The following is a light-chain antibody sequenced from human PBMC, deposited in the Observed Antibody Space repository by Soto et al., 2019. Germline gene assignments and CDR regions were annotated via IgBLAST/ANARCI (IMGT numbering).Light chain of an antibody. CDR1: QNISIW. Sequence: DIQMTQSPSTLSASVGDRVTITCRASQNISIWLAWYQQRPGRAPRLLIYDSSSLESGVPSTFSGSGSGTEFTLTISSLQPDDFATYYCQHYNSYLWTFGQGTKVDIK. CDR3: QHYNSYLWT. V-gene: IGKV1-5*01. CDR2: DSS. J-gene: IGKJ1*01.